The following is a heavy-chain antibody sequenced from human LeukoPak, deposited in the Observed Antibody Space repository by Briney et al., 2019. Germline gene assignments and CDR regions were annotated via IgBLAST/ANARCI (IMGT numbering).Heavy chain of an antibody. CDR2: IYYSGST. Sequence: SETLSLTCTVSSGSISNYYWSWIRQPPGKGLEWIGSIYYSGSTYYNPSLKSRVTISVDTSKNQFSLKLSSVTAADTAVYYCARDYYGSGSSDYWGQGTLVTVSS. J-gene: IGHJ4*02. D-gene: IGHD3-10*01. CDR3: ARDYYGSGSSDY. V-gene: IGHV4-59*08. CDR1: SGSISNYY.